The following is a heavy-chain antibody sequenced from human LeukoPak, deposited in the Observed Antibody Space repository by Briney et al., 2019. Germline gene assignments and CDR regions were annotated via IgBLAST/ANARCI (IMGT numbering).Heavy chain of an antibody. V-gene: IGHV4-61*05. Sequence: SETLSLTCTVSSGSISTSNYYWGWVRRPPGKALEWIGNIFYSGSTNYNPSLKSRVTMSVDTSKNQFSLKLSSVTAADTAVYYCARPGAATPGAFDIWGQGTMVTVSS. D-gene: IGHD2-15*01. J-gene: IGHJ3*02. CDR3: ARPGAATPGAFDI. CDR2: IFYSGST. CDR1: SGSISTSNYY.